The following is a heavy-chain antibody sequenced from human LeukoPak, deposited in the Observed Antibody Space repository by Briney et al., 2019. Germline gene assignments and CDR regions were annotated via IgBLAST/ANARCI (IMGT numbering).Heavy chain of an antibody. CDR1: GFTFSSYA. V-gene: IGHV3-30-3*01. D-gene: IGHD3-10*01. J-gene: IGHJ3*02. CDR2: ISYDGSNK. Sequence: GGSLRLSCAASGFTFSSYAMHWVRQAPGKGLEWVAVISYDGSNKYYADSVKGRFTISRDNAKNSLYLQMNSLRAEDTALYYCAKDLATELNAFDIWGQGTMVTVSS. CDR3: AKDLATELNAFDI.